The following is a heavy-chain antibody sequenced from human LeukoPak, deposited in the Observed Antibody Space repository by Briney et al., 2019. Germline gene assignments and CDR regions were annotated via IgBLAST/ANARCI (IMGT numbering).Heavy chain of an antibody. CDR1: GYTFTSYY. V-gene: IGHV1-46*01. CDR2: INPSGGST. J-gene: IGHJ4*02. Sequence: ASVKVSRKASGYTFTSYYMHWVRQAPGQGLEWMGIINPSGGSTSYAQKFQGRVTMTRDTSTSTVYMELSSLRSEDTAVYYCARPYCSSTSCLTFDYWGQGTLVTVSS. CDR3: ARPYCSSTSCLTFDY. D-gene: IGHD2-2*01.